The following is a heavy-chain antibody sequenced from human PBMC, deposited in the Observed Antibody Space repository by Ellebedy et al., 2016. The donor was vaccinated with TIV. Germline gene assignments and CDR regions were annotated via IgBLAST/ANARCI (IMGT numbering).Heavy chain of an antibody. CDR3: VKSSGTWY. V-gene: IGHV3-23*01. CDR1: GFTFSSYA. D-gene: IGHD1-26*01. Sequence: GGSLRLSCVGSGFTFSSYAMRWVRQAPGKGLEWVSGIGESGGSTYYADSVKGRFTISRDNSKNTLYLQMSSLRAEDTAVYYCVKSSGTWYWGQGTLVTVSS. J-gene: IGHJ4*02. CDR2: IGESGGST.